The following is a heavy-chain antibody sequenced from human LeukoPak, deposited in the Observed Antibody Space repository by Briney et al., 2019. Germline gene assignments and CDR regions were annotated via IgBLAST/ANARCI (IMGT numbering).Heavy chain of an antibody. J-gene: IGHJ5*02. D-gene: IGHD6-13*01. CDR1: GGSFSGYY. V-gene: IGHV4-34*01. Sequence: SETLSLTCAVYGGSFSGYYWSWIRQPPGKGLEWIGEINHSGSTNYNPSLKSRVTISVDTSKNQFSLKLSSVTAADTAVYYCARAGYSSSWYTPLFWGFDPWGQGTLVTVSS. CDR2: INHSGST. CDR3: ARAGYSSSWYTPLFWGFDP.